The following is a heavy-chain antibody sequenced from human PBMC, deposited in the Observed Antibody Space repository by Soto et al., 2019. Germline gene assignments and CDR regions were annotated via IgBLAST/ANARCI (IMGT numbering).Heavy chain of an antibody. CDR1: GDSISVNT. Sequence: VLLQESGPGLVKPSGTLSLTCDVSGDSISVNTWWSWVRQTPGKGLEWVSALSGSGRTTYYADSVKGRFTISRDNSKNTLYLQMNSLRAEDTAIYYCAKDRRGVMDVWGQGTTVTVSS. V-gene: IGHV3-23*01. D-gene: IGHD3-10*01. CDR3: AKDRRGVMDV. J-gene: IGHJ6*02. CDR2: LSGSGRTT.